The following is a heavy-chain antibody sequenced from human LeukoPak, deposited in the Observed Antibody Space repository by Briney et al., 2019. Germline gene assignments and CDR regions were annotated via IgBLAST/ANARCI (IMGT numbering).Heavy chain of an antibody. D-gene: IGHD6-19*01. V-gene: IGHV4-59*12. CDR2: LYYSGST. Sequence: SETLSLTCTVSGGSISSYYWSWIRQPPGKGLEWIESLYYSGSTYYNPSLESRVSISVDSTRNQFSLKLSSVTAADTAVYYCASSSGFGAFDIWGQGTMVTVSS. CDR1: GGSISSYY. CDR3: ASSSGFGAFDI. J-gene: IGHJ3*02.